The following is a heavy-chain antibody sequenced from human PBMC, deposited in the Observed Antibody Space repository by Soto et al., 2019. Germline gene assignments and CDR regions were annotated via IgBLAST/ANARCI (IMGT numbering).Heavy chain of an antibody. J-gene: IGHJ6*02. CDR1: GFTFSSYE. CDR2: ISSSGSTI. D-gene: IGHD6-13*01. CDR3: ARDLIADPPGDNYYYYYGMDV. Sequence: GGSLRLSCAASGFTFSSYEMNWVRQAPGKGLEWVSYISSSGSTIYYADSVKGRFTISRDNAKNSLYLQMNSLRAEDTAVYYCARDLIADPPGDNYYYYYGMDVWGQGTTVTVYS. V-gene: IGHV3-48*03.